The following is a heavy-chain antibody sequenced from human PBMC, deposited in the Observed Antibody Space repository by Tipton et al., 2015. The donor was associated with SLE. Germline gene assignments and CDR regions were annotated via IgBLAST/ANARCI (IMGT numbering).Heavy chain of an antibody. J-gene: IGHJ5*02. CDR1: GFTFSNHW. V-gene: IGHV3-7*01. CDR2: IKEDGSEK. Sequence: SLRLSCAASGFTFSNHWMSWVRQAPGKGLEWVANIKEDGSEKYYVDSVKGRFTISRDNAKNSLFLQMNILRAEDTAVYYCARYFPAGLYSSGWSWGQGTLVTVSS. D-gene: IGHD6-19*01. CDR3: ARYFPAGLYSSGWS.